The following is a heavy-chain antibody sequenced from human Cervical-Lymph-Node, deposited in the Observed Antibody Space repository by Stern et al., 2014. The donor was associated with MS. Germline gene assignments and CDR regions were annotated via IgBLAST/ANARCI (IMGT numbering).Heavy chain of an antibody. CDR3: ARDTSSPERSDW. D-gene: IGHD1-1*01. V-gene: IGHV3-53*01. Sequence: EVHLVESGGGVIQPGGSLRLSCTASGFTVSRDYMTWVRQAPGKGLEWVSLITNVGSTFYTDALKGRFTISRDDSKNTVYLHMTSLRAEDTAMYYCARDTSSPERSDWWGQGTLVTVSS. J-gene: IGHJ4*02. CDR1: GFTVSRDY. CDR2: ITNVGST.